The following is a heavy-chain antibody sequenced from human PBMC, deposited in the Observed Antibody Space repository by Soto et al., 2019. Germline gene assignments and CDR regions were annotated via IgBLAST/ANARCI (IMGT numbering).Heavy chain of an antibody. CDR3: ARSVLLWFGELLSAFDI. Sequence: QVQLQESGPGLVKPSGTLSLTCAVSGGSISSSNWWSWVRQPPGKGLEWIGEIYHRGSTNYNPSLKSRVTISVDKSKNQFSLKLSSVTAADTAVYYCARSVLLWFGELLSAFDIWGQGTMVTVSS. CDR2: IYHRGST. CDR1: GGSISSSNW. V-gene: IGHV4-4*02. J-gene: IGHJ3*02. D-gene: IGHD3-10*01.